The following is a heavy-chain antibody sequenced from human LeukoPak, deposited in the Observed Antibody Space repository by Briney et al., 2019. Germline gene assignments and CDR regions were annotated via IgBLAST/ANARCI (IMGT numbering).Heavy chain of an antibody. CDR2: ISHSGST. CDR3: ARVGVDYSGNIIKYYFDY. V-gene: IGHV4-4*02. CDR1: GGSISSSNW. Sequence: PSETLSLTCAVSGGSISSSNWWSWVRQPPGKGLEWIGEISHSGSTNYNPSLKSRVIISVDTSKNQFSLKLSPVIAADTAVYYCARVGVDYSGNIIKYYFDYWGQGTLVTVSS. J-gene: IGHJ4*02. D-gene: IGHD4-23*01.